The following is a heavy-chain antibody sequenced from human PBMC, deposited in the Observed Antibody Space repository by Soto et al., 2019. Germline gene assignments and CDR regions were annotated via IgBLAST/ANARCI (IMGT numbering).Heavy chain of an antibody. CDR1: GYSFTSYW. CDR2: IDPSDSYT. D-gene: IGHD6-25*01. J-gene: IGHJ6*02. CDR3: ATRDVAAAGPDSANYYYGMDV. V-gene: IGHV5-10-1*01. Sequence: GESLKISCKGSGYSFTSYWISWVRQMPGKGLEWMGRIDPSDSYTNYSPSFQGHVTISADKSISTAYLQWSSLKASDTAMYYCATRDVAAAGPDSANYYYGMDVWGQGTTVTVSS.